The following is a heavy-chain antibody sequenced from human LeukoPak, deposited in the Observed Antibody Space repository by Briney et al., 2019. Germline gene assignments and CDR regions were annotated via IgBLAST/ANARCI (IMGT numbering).Heavy chain of an antibody. CDR1: GYTFTHQL. V-gene: IGHV5-51*01. D-gene: IGHD3-16*01. Sequence: GEFLKISCEASGYTFTHQLIGGGRQMPGTGLEGVGIIYPRDSDNIYSPSFQGHVTISADTSINTAYLEWRSLEASDTAMYYCARHSDVVGAIWGQGTQVTVSS. J-gene: IGHJ4*02. CDR3: ARHSDVVGAI. CDR2: IYPRDSDN.